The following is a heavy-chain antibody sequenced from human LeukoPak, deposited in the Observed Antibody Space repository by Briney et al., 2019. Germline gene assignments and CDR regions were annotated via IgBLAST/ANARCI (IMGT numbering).Heavy chain of an antibody. Sequence: SETLSLTCTVSGDSISSYYWSWIRQPPGKGLEWIGYIYYSGSTNYNPPLKSRVSISVDRSKNQFSLKLSSVTAADTAVYYCAREGCSGGSCSSRFDHWGQGTLVTVSS. CDR1: GDSISSYY. J-gene: IGHJ5*02. V-gene: IGHV4-59*01. CDR2: IYYSGST. CDR3: AREGCSGGSCSSRFDH. D-gene: IGHD2-15*01.